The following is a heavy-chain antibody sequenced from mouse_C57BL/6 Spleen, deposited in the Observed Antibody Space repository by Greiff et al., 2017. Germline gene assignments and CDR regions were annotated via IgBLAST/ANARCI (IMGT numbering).Heavy chain of an antibody. V-gene: IGHV1-59*01. CDR1: GYTFTSYW. Sequence: VQLQQSGAELVRPGTSVKLSCKASGYTFTSYWMHWVKQRPGQGLEWIGVIDPSDSYTNYNQKFKGKATLTVDTSSSTAYMQLSSLTSEDSAVYYCGSPRGDNWGQGTTLTVSS. CDR2: IDPSDSYT. CDR3: GSPRGDN. J-gene: IGHJ2*01.